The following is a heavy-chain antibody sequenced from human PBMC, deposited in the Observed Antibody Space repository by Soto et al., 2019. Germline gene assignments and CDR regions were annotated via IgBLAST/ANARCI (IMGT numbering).Heavy chain of an antibody. CDR3: NTALRGAYSSSWFDAFDI. D-gene: IGHD6-13*01. CDR2: IKSKTDGGTT. V-gene: IGHV3-15*01. CDR1: GFTFSNAW. J-gene: IGHJ3*02. Sequence: EVQLVESGGGLVKPGGSLRLSCAASGFTFSNAWMSWVRQAPGKGLEWVGRIKSKTDGGTTDYAAPVKGRFTISRDDSTNTLDLPMNSLKTEDTAVYYCNTALRGAYSSSWFDAFDIWGQGTMVTVSS.